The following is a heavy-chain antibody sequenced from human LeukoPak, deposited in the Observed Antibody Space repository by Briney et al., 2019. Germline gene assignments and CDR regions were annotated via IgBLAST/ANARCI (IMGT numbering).Heavy chain of an antibody. J-gene: IGHJ4*02. D-gene: IGHD3-16*01. CDR3: AREDLGAAYFDF. Sequence: SQTLSLTCAISGDSVSTNNVAWNWIRQPPSRGLEWLGRTYYRSKWYNDYAVSVKSRITINPDTSKNQFSLQLNSVTPDDTAVYYCAREDLGAAYFDFWGQGTLVTVSS. CDR2: TYYRSKWYN. CDR1: GDSVSTNNVA. V-gene: IGHV6-1*01.